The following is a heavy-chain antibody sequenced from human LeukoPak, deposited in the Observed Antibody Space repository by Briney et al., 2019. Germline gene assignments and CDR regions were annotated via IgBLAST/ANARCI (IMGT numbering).Heavy chain of an antibody. J-gene: IGHJ2*01. CDR3: AKDGTSDYGDYWYFDL. Sequence: GGSLRLSCAASGFTFDDYAMHWVRQAPGKGLEWVSGISWNSGSIGYADSVKGRFTISRDNARNSLYLQMNSLRPEDTALYYCAKDGTSDYGDYWYFDLWGRGTLVTVSS. V-gene: IGHV3-9*01. D-gene: IGHD4-17*01. CDR2: ISWNSGSI. CDR1: GFTFDDYA.